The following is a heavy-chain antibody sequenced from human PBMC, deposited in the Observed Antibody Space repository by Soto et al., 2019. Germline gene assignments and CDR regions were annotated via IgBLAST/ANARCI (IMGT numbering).Heavy chain of an antibody. D-gene: IGHD5-12*01. CDR2: MFDSGST. Sequence: SESLSLTCTVSADSITSSCDGWAWIGQHPEKGLEWIGSMFDSGSTYYNPSLKSRVTVSVDTSKNQFSLKLSSVTAADTAVYYCAKSGEWLQSTFDFWGQGT. V-gene: IGHV4-39*01. CDR1: ADSITSSCDG. CDR3: AKSGEWLQSTFDF. J-gene: IGHJ4*02.